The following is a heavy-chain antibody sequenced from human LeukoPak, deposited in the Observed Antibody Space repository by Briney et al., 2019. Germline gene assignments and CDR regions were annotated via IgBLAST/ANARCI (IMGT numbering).Heavy chain of an antibody. CDR2: INRSGST. J-gene: IGHJ6*02. CDR1: GGSFSGYY. V-gene: IGHV4-34*01. CDR3: AKITVTTSRAGYYYYGMDV. Sequence: NPSETLSLTCAVYGGSFSGYYWSWIRQPPGKGLEWIGEINRSGSTNYNPSLKSRVTISVDTSKNQFSLKLSSVTAADTAVYYCAKITVTTSRAGYYYYGMDVWGQGTTVTVSS. D-gene: IGHD4-11*01.